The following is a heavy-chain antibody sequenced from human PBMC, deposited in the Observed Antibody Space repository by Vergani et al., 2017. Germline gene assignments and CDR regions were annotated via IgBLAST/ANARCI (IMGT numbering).Heavy chain of an antibody. CDR2: IIPIFGTA. CDR1: GGTFSSYA. J-gene: IGHJ5*02. CDR3: ARCGGGSGCSCYWFDP. D-gene: IGHD2-15*01. Sequence: QVQLVQSGAEVKKPGSSVKVSCKASGGTFSSYAISWVRQAPGQGLEWMGGIIPIFGTANYAPKFQGRVTITADESTSTAYLELSSLRSEDTAVYYCARCGGGSGCSCYWFDPWGQGTLVTVSS. V-gene: IGHV1-69*01.